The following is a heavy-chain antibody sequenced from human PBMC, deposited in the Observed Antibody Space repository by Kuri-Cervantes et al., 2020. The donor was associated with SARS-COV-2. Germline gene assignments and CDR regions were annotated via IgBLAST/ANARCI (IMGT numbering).Heavy chain of an antibody. Sequence: ASVKVSCKASGYTFTGYYIHWVRQAPGQGLEWMGWINPTSGGTNYAQKFQGWVTMTRDTSTSTVYMELSSLRSEDTAVYYCARSVVVVAAPYDYWGQGTLVTVSS. D-gene: IGHD2-15*01. CDR3: ARSVVVVAAPYDY. J-gene: IGHJ4*02. CDR1: GYTFTGYY. CDR2: INPTSGGT. V-gene: IGHV1-2*04.